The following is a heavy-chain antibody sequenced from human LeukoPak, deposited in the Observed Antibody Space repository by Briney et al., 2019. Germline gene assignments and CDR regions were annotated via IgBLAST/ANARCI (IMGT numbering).Heavy chain of an antibody. Sequence: PSQTLSLTCTVSGGSISTTNYYWGWIRQPPGRDLDWIGSIYSSGNTYYNPSLESRVTISVDTSKNQLSLKLTSAIAADTSVYYCARHSGLRSPFDPWGQGTLVTVSS. D-gene: IGHD3-3*01. V-gene: IGHV4-39*01. J-gene: IGHJ5*02. CDR3: ARHSGLRSPFDP. CDR1: GGSISTTNYY. CDR2: IYSSGNT.